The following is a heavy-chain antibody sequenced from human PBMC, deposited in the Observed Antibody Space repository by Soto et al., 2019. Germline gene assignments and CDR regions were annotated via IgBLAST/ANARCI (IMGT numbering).Heavy chain of an antibody. CDR2: ISYSGNT. Sequence: NPSETLSLTCTVSSGSISSYYWSWIRQPPGKGLEWIGYISYSGNTNYNPSLKSRVTLSADTSKNQLSLNLTSVTAADTAVYYCATMERSKGGVAVYYYDYWGQGTLVTVSS. CDR3: ATMERSKGGVAVYYYDY. CDR1: SGSISSYY. J-gene: IGHJ4*02. D-gene: IGHD6-19*01. V-gene: IGHV4-59*01.